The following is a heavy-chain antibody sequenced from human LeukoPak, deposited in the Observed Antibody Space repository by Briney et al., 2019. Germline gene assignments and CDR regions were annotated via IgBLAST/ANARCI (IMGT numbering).Heavy chain of an antibody. D-gene: IGHD3-10*01. J-gene: IGHJ4*02. CDR1: GFTFSTFA. CDR2: IRYDGSNK. Sequence: GGSLRLSCAASGFTFSTFAMHWVRLSPGKGLEWVAFIRYDGSNKYYADSVKGRFTISRDNSKNTLYLQMNSLRAEDTAVYYCAKGSTVWFGELLPPPNYYFDYWGQGTLVTVSS. CDR3: AKGSTVWFGELLPPPNYYFDY. V-gene: IGHV3-30*02.